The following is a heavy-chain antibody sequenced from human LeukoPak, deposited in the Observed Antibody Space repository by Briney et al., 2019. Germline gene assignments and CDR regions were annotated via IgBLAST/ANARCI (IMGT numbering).Heavy chain of an antibody. J-gene: IGHJ4*02. CDR2: ISYDGSNK. CDR3: ASDSSGSHFDY. Sequence: PGGSLRLSCAASGITFSSYAMHWVRQAPGKGLEWVAVISYDGSNKYYADSVKGRFTISRDNSKNTLYLQMNSLRAEDTAVYYCASDSSGSHFDYWVREPWSPSPQ. CDR1: GITFSSYA. V-gene: IGHV3-30-3*01. D-gene: IGHD5-12*01.